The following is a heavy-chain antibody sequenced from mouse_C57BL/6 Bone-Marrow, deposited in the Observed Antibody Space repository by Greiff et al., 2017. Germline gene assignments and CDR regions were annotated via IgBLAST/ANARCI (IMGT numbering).Heavy chain of an antibody. D-gene: IGHD2-3*01. CDR3: ARSRLLLPMDY. CDR2: IYPGDGDT. V-gene: IGHV1-80*01. J-gene: IGHJ4*01. CDR1: GYAFSSYW. Sequence: QVQLQQSGAELVKPGASVKISCKASGYAFSSYWMNWVKQRPGKGLEWIGQIYPGDGDTNYNGKFKGKATLTADKSSSTAYMQLSSLTSEDSAVYFCARSRLLLPMDYWGQGTSVTVSS.